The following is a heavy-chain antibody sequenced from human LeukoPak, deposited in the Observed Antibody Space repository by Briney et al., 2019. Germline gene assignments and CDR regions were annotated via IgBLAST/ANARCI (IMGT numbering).Heavy chain of an antibody. J-gene: IGHJ4*02. Sequence: GGSLRLSCAASGFTFSSYGMRWVRQAPGKGLEWVVVIWYDGSNKYCADSVKGRFTISRDNSKNTLYLQMNSLRAEDTAVYYCARYSSSGYYFDYWGQGTLVTVSS. CDR1: GFTFSSYG. CDR3: ARYSSSGYYFDY. CDR2: IWYDGSNK. V-gene: IGHV3-33*01. D-gene: IGHD3-22*01.